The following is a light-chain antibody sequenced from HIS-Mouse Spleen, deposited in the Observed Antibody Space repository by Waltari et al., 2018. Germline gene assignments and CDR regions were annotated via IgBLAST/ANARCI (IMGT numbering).Light chain of an antibody. V-gene: IGLV2-14*01. CDR1: SSDVGGYHY. CDR2: EVS. J-gene: IGLJ1*01. CDR3: SSYTSSSLYV. Sequence: QSALTQPASVSASPGQSSTISCTVTSSDVGGYHYVSWYQQHPGKAPKLMIYEVSNRPSGVSNRFSGSKSGNTASLTISGLQAEDEADYYCSSYTSSSLYVFGTGTKVTVL.